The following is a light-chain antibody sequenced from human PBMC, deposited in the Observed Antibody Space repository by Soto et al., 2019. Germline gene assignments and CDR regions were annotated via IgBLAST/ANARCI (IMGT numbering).Light chain of an antibody. CDR2: GAS. Sequence: EIVMTQSPATLSVSPGERVTLSCRASQSVSINLAWYQQKPGQAPRLLIYGASTRATGIPATFSGSGPGTEFTLTISSLQSEYFAVYYCQQYDTWPPYTFGQGIKLEI. V-gene: IGKV3-15*01. CDR1: QSVSIN. J-gene: IGKJ2*01. CDR3: QQYDTWPPYT.